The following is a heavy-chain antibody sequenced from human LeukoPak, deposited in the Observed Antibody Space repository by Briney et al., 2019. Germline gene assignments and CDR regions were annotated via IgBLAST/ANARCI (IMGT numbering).Heavy chain of an antibody. Sequence: SETLSLTCAVYGGSFSGYYWSWIRQPPGKGLEWIGEINHSGSTNYNPSLKRRVAISVDTSKNQFSLKLSSVTAADTAVYYCARGSSSGYYYLLRVPFYFDYWGQGTLVTVSS. V-gene: IGHV4-34*01. D-gene: IGHD3-22*01. J-gene: IGHJ4*02. CDR1: GGSFSGYY. CDR2: INHSGST. CDR3: ARGSSSGYYYLLRVPFYFDY.